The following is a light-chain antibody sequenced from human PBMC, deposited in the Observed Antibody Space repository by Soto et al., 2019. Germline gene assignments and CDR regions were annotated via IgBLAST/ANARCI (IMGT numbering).Light chain of an antibody. Sequence: QYALTQPASVSGSPGQAITISCTGTSSDVGGYNYVSWYQQHPDKAPKLMIFEVSNRPSGVSNLFSGSKSGNTASLTISGLQAEDEADYYFSSYTSTSPVVFGGGTKLTVL. CDR1: SSDVGGYNY. J-gene: IGLJ2*01. CDR2: EVS. CDR3: SSYTSTSPVV. V-gene: IGLV2-14*01.